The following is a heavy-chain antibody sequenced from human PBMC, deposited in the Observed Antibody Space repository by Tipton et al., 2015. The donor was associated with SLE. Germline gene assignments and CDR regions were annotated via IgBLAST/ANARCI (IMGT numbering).Heavy chain of an antibody. Sequence: TLSLTCAVYGGSLSGYYWSWIRQSPGKGLEWIGRIYNTGSTNYKSSLQSRVTISLDTSNNQFSLRLHSVTVADTAVYYCARGGLYETSAYSVGFDIWGQGTLVTVSP. D-gene: IGHD3-22*01. CDR3: ARGGLYETSAYSVGFDI. CDR1: GGSLSGYY. CDR2: IYNTGST. V-gene: IGHV4-34*01. J-gene: IGHJ3*02.